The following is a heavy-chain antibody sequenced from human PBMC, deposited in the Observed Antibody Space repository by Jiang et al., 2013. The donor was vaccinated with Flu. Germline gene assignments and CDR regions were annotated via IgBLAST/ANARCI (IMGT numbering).Heavy chain of an antibody. J-gene: IGHJ4*02. CDR1: GGSISSYY. V-gene: IGHV4-59*01. CDR3: ARSVGLSGVDY. CDR2: IYYSGST. D-gene: IGHD3-10*02. Sequence: GSGLVKPSETLSLTCTVSGGSISSYYWSWIRQPPGKGLEWIGYIYYSGSTNYNPSLKSRVTISVDTSKNQFSLKLSSVTAADTAVYYCARSVGLSGVDYWGQGTLVTVSS.